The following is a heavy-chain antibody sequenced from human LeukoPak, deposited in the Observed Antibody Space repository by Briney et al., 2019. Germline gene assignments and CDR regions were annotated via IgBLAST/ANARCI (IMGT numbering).Heavy chain of an antibody. CDR3: ARGKRYDSGSYYTDY. D-gene: IGHD3-10*01. CDR2: MNPNSANT. V-gene: IGHV1-8*03. Sequence: ASVTVSCTASGYTFTNYDINWVRQTPGQGLEWMGWMNPNSANTGYAQNFQGRVTITMNTSISTAYMDLSSLRAEDTAVYYCARGKRYDSGSYYTDYWGQGTLVTVSS. CDR1: GYTFTNYD. J-gene: IGHJ4*02.